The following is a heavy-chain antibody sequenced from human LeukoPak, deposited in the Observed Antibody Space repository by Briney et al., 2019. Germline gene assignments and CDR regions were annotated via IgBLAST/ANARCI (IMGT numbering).Heavy chain of an antibody. J-gene: IGHJ6*03. Sequence: SETLSLTCTVSGGSISSYYWSWIRQPAGKGLEWIGRIYTSGSTNYNPSLKSRVTISVDTSKNQFSLKLSSVTAADTAVYYCARNGYCSSTSCRYYYYYMDVWGKGTTVTVSS. V-gene: IGHV4-4*07. CDR1: GGSISSYY. CDR3: ARNGYCSSTSCRYYYYYMDV. CDR2: IYTSGST. D-gene: IGHD2-2*01.